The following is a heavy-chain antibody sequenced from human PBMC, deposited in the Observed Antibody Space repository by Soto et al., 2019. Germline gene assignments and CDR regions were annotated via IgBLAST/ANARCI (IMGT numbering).Heavy chain of an antibody. V-gene: IGHV4-31*03. CDR3: ARVDHRGYFAILTDY. D-gene: IGHD3-9*01. CDR1: GDSLSSGGHY. J-gene: IGHJ4*02. CDR2: IYDSVNT. Sequence: QVQLQESGPGLVKPSQTLSLTCTVSGDSLSSGGHYWSWIRQHPGMGLEWIGHIYDSVNTYYSPSLRSRVTISADMSKNQFSLNLRSVTAADTAVYYCARVDHRGYFAILTDYWGQGTLVTVSS.